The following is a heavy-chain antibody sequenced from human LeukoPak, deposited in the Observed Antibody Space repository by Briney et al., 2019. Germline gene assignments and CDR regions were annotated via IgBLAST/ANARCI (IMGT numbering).Heavy chain of an antibody. Sequence: SETLSLTCTVSGDSMSDYYWSWIRQPPGKGLEWIGYIYYSGSTNYNPSLKSRVTISVDTSKNQFSLKLSSVTAADTAVYYCASYGSGSYYNVAWFDPWGQGTLVTVSS. CDR2: IYYSGST. V-gene: IGHV4-59*01. D-gene: IGHD3-10*01. CDR1: GDSMSDYY. CDR3: ASYGSGSYYNVAWFDP. J-gene: IGHJ5*02.